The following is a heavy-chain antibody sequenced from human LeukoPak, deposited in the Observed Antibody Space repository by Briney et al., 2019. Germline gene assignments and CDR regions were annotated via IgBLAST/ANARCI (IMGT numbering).Heavy chain of an antibody. D-gene: IGHD4-17*01. Sequence: PGGSLRLSCAASGFTFSNYAMSWVRQAPGKGLQWVSAIRGSGGSTYYADSVKGRFTISRDDSKNTLYLQMNSLRAEDTAVYYCAKDLSLNDYGDSAGYGMDVWGQGTTVTVSS. J-gene: IGHJ6*02. CDR3: AKDLSLNDYGDSAGYGMDV. V-gene: IGHV3-23*01. CDR2: IRGSGGST. CDR1: GFTFSNYA.